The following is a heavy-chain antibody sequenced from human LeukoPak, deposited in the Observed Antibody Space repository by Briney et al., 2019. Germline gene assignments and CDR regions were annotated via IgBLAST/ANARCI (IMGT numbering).Heavy chain of an antibody. CDR1: GGSISSGSYY. D-gene: IGHD2-15*01. Sequence: SQTLSLTCTVSGGSISSGSYYWSWIRQPAGKGLEWIGRIYTSGSTNYKPSLKSRVTISVDTSKNQFSLKLSSVTAADTAVYYCARGSGKDHKYYFDYWGQGTLVTVSS. V-gene: IGHV4-61*02. J-gene: IGHJ4*02. CDR2: IYTSGST. CDR3: ARGSGKDHKYYFDY.